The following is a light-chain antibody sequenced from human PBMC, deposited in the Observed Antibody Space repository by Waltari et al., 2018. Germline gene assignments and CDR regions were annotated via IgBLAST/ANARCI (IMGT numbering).Light chain of an antibody. CDR3: QQYENFPYS. Sequence: DVQLTQSPSSLSASVGDRVTITCQASQDIYNYLNWFQQKPGKAPTLLIYDASNLETGVPSRFSGSRSGTDFTFTISSLQPEDVATYYCQQYENFPYSFGQGTKLEIK. CDR2: DAS. CDR1: QDIYNY. V-gene: IGKV1-33*01. J-gene: IGKJ2*03.